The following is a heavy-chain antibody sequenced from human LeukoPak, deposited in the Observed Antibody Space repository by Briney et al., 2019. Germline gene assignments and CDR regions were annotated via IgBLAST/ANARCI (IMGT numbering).Heavy chain of an antibody. V-gene: IGHV1-18*01. CDR2: ISAYNGNT. CDR1: GYTFTSYG. D-gene: IGHD3-10*01. CDR3: ARDRVYTMVRGVNNWFDP. Sequence: GASVKVSCKASGYTFTSYGISWVRQAPGQGLEWMGWISAYNGNTNYAQKLQGRVTMTTDTSTSTAYMELRSLRSDDTAVYYCARDRVYTMVRGVNNWFDPWGQGTLVTVSS. J-gene: IGHJ5*02.